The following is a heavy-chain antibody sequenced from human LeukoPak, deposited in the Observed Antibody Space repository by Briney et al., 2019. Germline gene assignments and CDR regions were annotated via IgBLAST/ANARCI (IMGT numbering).Heavy chain of an antibody. CDR1: GYTFTVDY. V-gene: IGHV1-2*02. CDR2: INPNSGGT. CDR3: ERDLGEMATPRGI. J-gene: IGHJ3*02. D-gene: IGHD5-12*01. Sequence: GASVTVSCKSSGYTFTVDYMHWERQAPGQGLGWMGWINPNSGGTNYAQKFQDRVIMTSDTSISTAYMELSRLRSDDTAVYYCERDLGEMATPRGIWGQGTMVTVSS.